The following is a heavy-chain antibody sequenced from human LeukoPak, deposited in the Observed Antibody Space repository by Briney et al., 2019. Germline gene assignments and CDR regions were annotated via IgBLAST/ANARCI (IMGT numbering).Heavy chain of an antibody. J-gene: IGHJ4*02. V-gene: IGHV1-8*03. Sequence: ASVKVSCKASGYTFTSYDINWVRQATGQGLEWMGWMNPNSGNTGYAQEFQGRVTITRNTSISTAYMELSSLRSEDTAVYYCARGGRYQLLRNFDYWGQGTLVTVSS. CDR1: GYTFTSYD. CDR2: MNPNSGNT. D-gene: IGHD2-2*01. CDR3: ARGGRYQLLRNFDY.